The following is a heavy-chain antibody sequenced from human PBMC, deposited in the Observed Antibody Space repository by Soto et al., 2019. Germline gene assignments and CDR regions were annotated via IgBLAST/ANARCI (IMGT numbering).Heavy chain of an antibody. CDR3: ARTVLLWFGEFSSFENWFDP. V-gene: IGHV4-59*08. CDR1: GGSISSCY. Sequence: SETLSLTCTVSGGSISSCYWSWIRQPPEKKLEWIGYIYYSGSTNYNPSLKSRVTISVDTSKNHFSLKLSSVTAADTAVYYCARTVLLWFGEFSSFENWFDPWGQGTLVTVSS. J-gene: IGHJ5*02. D-gene: IGHD3-10*01. CDR2: IYYSGST.